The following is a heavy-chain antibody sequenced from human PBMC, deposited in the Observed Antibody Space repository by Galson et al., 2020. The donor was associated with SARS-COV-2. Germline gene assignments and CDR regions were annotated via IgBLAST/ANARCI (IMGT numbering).Heavy chain of an antibody. CDR3: AKDYYPTTTSDWFDS. V-gene: IGHV3-30*18. Sequence: GGSLRLSCAASRFSFSNYAMHWVRQAPGKGPEWVAGMSHDGSNKYYADSVKGRFTTSRDNSKNTLYLQMNILRAEDTAVYYCAKDYYPTTTSDWFDSWGQGTLVTVSS. J-gene: IGHJ5*01. CDR2: MSHDGSNK. CDR1: RFSFSNYA. D-gene: IGHD3-10*01.